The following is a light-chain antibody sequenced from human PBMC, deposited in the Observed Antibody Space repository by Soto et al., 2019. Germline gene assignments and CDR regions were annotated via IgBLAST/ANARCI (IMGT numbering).Light chain of an antibody. V-gene: IGKV1-5*01. CDR1: QSISSW. CDR2: DAS. Sequence: DIQMTQSPSTLSASVGDRVTITCRASQSISSWLAWYQQKPGKAPKLLINDASSLESGVPSMFSGSGSGTEFTLTISSLQADDFAYYYCQQYNSYSPTFGQGTKVEIK. J-gene: IGKJ1*01. CDR3: QQYNSYSPT.